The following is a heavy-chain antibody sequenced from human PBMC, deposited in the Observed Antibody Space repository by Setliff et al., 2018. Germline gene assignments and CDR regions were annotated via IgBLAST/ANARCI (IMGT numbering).Heavy chain of an antibody. D-gene: IGHD6-6*01. V-gene: IGHV1-18*01. Sequence: GASVKVSCKASGYTFTSYGISWVRQAPGQGLEWMGWISAYNGNTNYAQKLQGRVTMTTDTSTSTAYMELRSLRSDDTAVYYCARDLGPAFRYSISSDYWGQGTLVTVSS. CDR1: GYTFTSYG. J-gene: IGHJ4*02. CDR3: ARDLGPAFRYSISSDY. CDR2: ISAYNGNT.